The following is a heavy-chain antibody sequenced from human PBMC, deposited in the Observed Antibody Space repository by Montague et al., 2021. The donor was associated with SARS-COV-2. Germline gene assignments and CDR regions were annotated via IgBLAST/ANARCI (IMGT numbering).Heavy chain of an antibody. CDR2: IDWDDEK. CDR3: ARGPFNYDY. J-gene: IGHJ4*02. Sequence: PALVKPTQTLTLTCTFSGFSLTANGMSVGWIRQPPGKALEWLARIDWDDEKYYITSLKTRLTISKDTSRNQVVLTMTSMDPVDTATYYCARGPFNYDYWGQGTLVTVSS. CDR1: GFSLTANGMS. V-gene: IGHV2-70*11. D-gene: IGHD5-24*01.